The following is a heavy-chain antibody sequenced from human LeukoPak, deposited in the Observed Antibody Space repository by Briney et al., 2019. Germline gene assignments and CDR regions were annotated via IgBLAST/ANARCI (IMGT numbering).Heavy chain of an antibody. D-gene: IGHD5-18*01. CDR3: ARLTGVVNAFDY. Sequence: GGSLRLSCAASGFSFSSYEMSWVRQAPGKGLEWVSYISTSGSSIYYADSVKGRFTISRDNAKYSLYLQVNSLRAEDTAVYYCARLTGVVNAFDYWGQGTLVTVSS. CDR2: ISTSGSSI. J-gene: IGHJ4*02. CDR1: GFSFSSYE. V-gene: IGHV3-48*03.